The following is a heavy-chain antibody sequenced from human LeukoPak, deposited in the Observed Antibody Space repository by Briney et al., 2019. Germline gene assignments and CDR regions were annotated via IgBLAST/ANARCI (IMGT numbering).Heavy chain of an antibody. CDR2: IYYSGST. J-gene: IGHJ4*02. D-gene: IGHD3-10*01. V-gene: IGHV4-39*07. CDR1: GGSISSSSYY. Sequence: SETLSLTCTVSGGSISSSSYYWGWIRQPPGKGLEWIGSIYYSGSTYYNPSLKSRVTISVDTSKNQFSLKLSSVTAADTAVYYCAREYNYGSGGSPGGIDYWGQGTLVTVSS. CDR3: AREYNYGSGGSPGGIDY.